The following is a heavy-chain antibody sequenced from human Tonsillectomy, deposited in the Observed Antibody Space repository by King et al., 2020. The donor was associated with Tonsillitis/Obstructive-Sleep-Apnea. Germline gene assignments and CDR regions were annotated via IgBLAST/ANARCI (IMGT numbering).Heavy chain of an antibody. CDR3: ARGKLAARTYYYSGMDV. CDR1: GFTVSSNY. CDR2: IYSGGST. D-gene: IGHD6-6*01. V-gene: IGHV3-53*01. J-gene: IGHJ6*02. Sequence: VQLVESGGGLIQPGGSLRLSCAASGFTVSSNYMSWVRQAPGKGLEWVSVIYSGGSTYYADSVKGRFTISRDNSKNTLYLQMNSLRAEDTAVYYCARGKLAARTYYYSGMDVWGQGTTVTVSS.